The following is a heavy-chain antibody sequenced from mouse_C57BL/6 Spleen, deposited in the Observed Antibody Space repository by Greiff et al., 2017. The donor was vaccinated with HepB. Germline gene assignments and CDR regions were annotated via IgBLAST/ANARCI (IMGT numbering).Heavy chain of an antibody. CDR2: ISDGGSYT. CDR1: GFTFSSYA. D-gene: IGHD1-1*01. CDR3: AREGYYGKRPYYFDY. J-gene: IGHJ2*01. V-gene: IGHV5-4*01. Sequence: EVMLVESGGGLVKPGGSLKLSCAASGFTFSSYAMSWVRQTPEKRLEWVATISDGGSYTYYPDNVKGRFTISRDNAKNNLYLQMSHLKSEDTAMYYCAREGYYGKRPYYFDYWGQGTTLTVSS.